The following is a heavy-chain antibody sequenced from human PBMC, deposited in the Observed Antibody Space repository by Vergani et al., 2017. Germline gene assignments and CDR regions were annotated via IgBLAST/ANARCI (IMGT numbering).Heavy chain of an antibody. CDR3: ARSGYCAHGVCYMTYYYYMDV. V-gene: IGHV3-23*01. D-gene: IGHD2-8*01. J-gene: IGHJ6*03. CDR2: ISGSGGFT. CDR1: GFTFTNFA. Sequence: EIQVLESGGGLVQPGGSLRLSCAASGFTFTNFAMTWVRQAPGEGLEWVSGISGSGGFTYYADSVKGRFTISRDNSKNTMFLQMNNLRAEDTAVYYCARSGYCAHGVCYMTYYYYMDVWGKGTAVTVSS.